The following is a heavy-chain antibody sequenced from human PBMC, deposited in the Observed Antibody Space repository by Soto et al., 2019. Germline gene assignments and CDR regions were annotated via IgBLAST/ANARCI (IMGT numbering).Heavy chain of an antibody. J-gene: IGHJ6*02. V-gene: IGHV1-69*09. Sequence: QVQLVQSGTEVKKPGSSVKVSCKASGGTFSSSGFSWVRQAPGQGLEWMGMIVPSLDTTKYAQKFQARVTITADQFTSTAYMELSSLRSEDTAVYYSARWPQPRGTADAYAVDVWGQGTRVIVSS. D-gene: IGHD2-21*02. CDR3: ARWPQPRGTADAYAVDV. CDR2: IVPSLDTT. CDR1: GGTFSSSG.